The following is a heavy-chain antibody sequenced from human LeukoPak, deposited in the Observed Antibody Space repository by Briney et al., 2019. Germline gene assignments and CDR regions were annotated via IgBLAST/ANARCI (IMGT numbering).Heavy chain of an antibody. D-gene: IGHD3-22*01. J-gene: IGHJ4*02. V-gene: IGHV5-51*01. CDR2: VYPGDSQT. CDR1: GYTFTSYW. Sequence: GESLKISCKGSGYTFTSYWIGWVRQMSGKGLEWMGIVYPGDSQTRYSPSFQGQVTISADKSISTAYLQWSSLKASDTAMYCCVTSLIHDDTAYYYAYWGQGTPVTVSS. CDR3: VTSLIHDDTAYYYAY.